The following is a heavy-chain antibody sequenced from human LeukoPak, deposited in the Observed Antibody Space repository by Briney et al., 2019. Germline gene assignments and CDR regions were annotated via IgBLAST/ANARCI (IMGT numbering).Heavy chain of an antibody. CDR3: TRDGFLIAGSRFDD. J-gene: IGHJ4*02. CDR1: GYSISDGYY. V-gene: IGHV4-38-2*02. D-gene: IGHD6-13*01. Sequence: SETLSLTCTVSGYSISDGYYWGWIRQPPGKGLEWIGSLHHRGSTYYNPSLKSRVATSVDTSKNQIFLKLSSVTAADTAVYYSTRDGFLIAGSRFDDWGQGTLVTVTS. CDR2: LHHRGST.